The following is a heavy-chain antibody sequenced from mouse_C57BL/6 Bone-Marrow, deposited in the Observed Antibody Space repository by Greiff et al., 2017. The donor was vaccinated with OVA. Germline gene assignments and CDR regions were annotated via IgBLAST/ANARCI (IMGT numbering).Heavy chain of an antibody. Sequence: VQLQQSGAELVRPGASVKLSCTASGFTIKDDYMHWVKQRPEQGLEWIGWIDPENGDTEYASKFQAKATITADTSSNTAYLQLSSLTSEDTAVYYCTSYGNFDYWGQGTTLTVSS. CDR1: GFTIKDDY. V-gene: IGHV14-4*01. CDR3: TSYGNFDY. CDR2: IDPENGDT. J-gene: IGHJ2*01. D-gene: IGHD2-1*01.